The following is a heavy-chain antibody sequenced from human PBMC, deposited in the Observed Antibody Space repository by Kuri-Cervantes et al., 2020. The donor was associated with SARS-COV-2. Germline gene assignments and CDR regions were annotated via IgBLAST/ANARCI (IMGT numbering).Heavy chain of an antibody. J-gene: IGHJ4*02. Sequence: LSLTCAVYGGSFSGYYWSWVRQAPGKGLEWVGFIRSKAYGGTTEYAASVKGRFTISRDGSKSIAYLQMNGLKTEDTAVYYCTREAVVGATTVVPDYWGQGTLVTVSS. CDR1: GGSFSGYY. CDR2: IRSKAYGGTT. CDR3: TREAVVGATTVVPDY. D-gene: IGHD1-26*01. V-gene: IGHV3-49*04.